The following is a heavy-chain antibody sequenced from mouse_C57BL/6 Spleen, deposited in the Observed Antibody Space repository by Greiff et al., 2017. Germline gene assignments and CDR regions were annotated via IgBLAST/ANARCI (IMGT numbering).Heavy chain of an antibody. CDR3: ASRYYGSDWYFDV. D-gene: IGHD1-1*01. CDR1: GYTFTSYW. Sequence: VQLQQSGAELVKPGASVKMSCKASGYTFTSYWITWVKQRPGQGLEWIGDIYPGSGSTNYNEKFKSKATLTVDTSSSTAYMQLSSLTSEDSAVYYCASRYYGSDWYFDVWGTGTTVTVSS. CDR2: IYPGSGST. J-gene: IGHJ1*03. V-gene: IGHV1-55*01.